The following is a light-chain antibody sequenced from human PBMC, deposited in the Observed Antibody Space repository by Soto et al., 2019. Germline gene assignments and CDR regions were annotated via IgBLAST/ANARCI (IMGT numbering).Light chain of an antibody. CDR3: QQSYSTLMYT. J-gene: IGKJ2*01. V-gene: IGKV1-39*01. CDR1: QSISSY. CDR2: DAS. Sequence: DIQMTQSPSSLSASVGDRVTITCRASQSISSYLNWYQQKPGKAPKLLIYDASSVQSGVPSRFSGSGSGTDFTLTISSLQPEDFATYYCQQSYSTLMYTFGQGTKLEIK.